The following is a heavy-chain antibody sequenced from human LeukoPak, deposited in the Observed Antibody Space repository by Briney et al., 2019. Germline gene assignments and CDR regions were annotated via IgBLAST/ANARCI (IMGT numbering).Heavy chain of an antibody. CDR1: GFSLNTRGVG. V-gene: IGHV2-5*02. Sequence: SGPTLVNPTQTLTLTCTFSGFSLNTRGVGVGWIRQPPGRALEWLALIYWDDDRRYSPSLKSRLTITKDTSKNQVVLTMTNMDPVDTATYFCAHRKNYFDSSVFDNWGQGTLVTVSS. D-gene: IGHD3-22*01. CDR2: IYWDDDR. CDR3: AHRKNYFDSSVFDN. J-gene: IGHJ4*02.